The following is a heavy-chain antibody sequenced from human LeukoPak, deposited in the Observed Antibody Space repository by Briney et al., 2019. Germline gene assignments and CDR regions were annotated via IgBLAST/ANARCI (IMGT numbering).Heavy chain of an antibody. J-gene: IGHJ4*02. CDR1: GYTFTGYY. V-gene: IGHV7-4-1*02. CDR3: ARKYYYDSSGYSNTGVDY. D-gene: IGHD3-22*01. CDR2: INTNTGNP. Sequence: GASVKVSCKASGYTFTGYYMHWVRQAPGQGLEWMGWINTNTGNPTYAQGFTGRFVFSLDTSVSTAYLQISSLKAEDTAVYYCARKYYYDSSGYSNTGVDYWGQGTLVTVSS.